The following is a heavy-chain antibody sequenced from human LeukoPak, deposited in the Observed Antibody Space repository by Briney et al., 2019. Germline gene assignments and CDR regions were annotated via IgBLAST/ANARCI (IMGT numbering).Heavy chain of an antibody. CDR3: TSHALFRRRGIGQQLAPFDY. CDR2: INHSGST. V-gene: IGHV4-34*01. J-gene: IGHJ4*02. D-gene: IGHD6-13*01. CDR1: GGSFSGYY. Sequence: KTSETLSLTCAVYGGSFSGYYWSWIRQPPGKGLEWIGEINHSGSTNYNPSLKSRVTISVDTSKNQFSLKLSSVTAADTAVYYCTSHALFRRRGIGQQLAPFDYWGQGTLVTVSS.